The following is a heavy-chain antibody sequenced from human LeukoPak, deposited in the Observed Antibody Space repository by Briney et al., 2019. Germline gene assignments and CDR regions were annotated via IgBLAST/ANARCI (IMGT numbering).Heavy chain of an antibody. CDR3: ARENGGWYKDRDWYFDL. CDR1: GFTFSSYA. J-gene: IGHJ2*01. CDR2: ISYDGSNK. V-gene: IGHV3-30*04. D-gene: IGHD6-19*01. Sequence: GGYLRLSCAASGFTFSSYAMHWVRQAPGKRLEWVAVISYDGSNKYYADSVKGRFTISRDNSKNTLYLQMNSLRAEDTAVYYCARENGGWYKDRDWYFDLWGRGTLVTVSS.